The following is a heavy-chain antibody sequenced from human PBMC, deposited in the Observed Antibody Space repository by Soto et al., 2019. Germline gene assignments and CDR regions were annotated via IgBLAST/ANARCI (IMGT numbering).Heavy chain of an antibody. J-gene: IGHJ4*02. V-gene: IGHV4-61*01. CDR3: ARARNRYFDY. D-gene: IGHD1-1*01. CDR1: GGSMTTGSYF. Sequence: PSETLSLTCNVSGGSMTTGSYFWSWIRQPPGKGLEWIGYVFRSGSVNYSPSFKSRVTISIDTSKNQFSLTLKSVTAADTAVYFCARARNRYFDYWGQGALVTVSS. CDR2: VFRSGSV.